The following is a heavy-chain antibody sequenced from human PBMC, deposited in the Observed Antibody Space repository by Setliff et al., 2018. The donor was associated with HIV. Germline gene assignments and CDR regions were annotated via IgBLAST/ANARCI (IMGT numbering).Heavy chain of an antibody. V-gene: IGHV1-69*13. CDR3: AREGVSLWFGELPSSYYMDV. D-gene: IGHD3-10*01. Sequence: ASVKVSCKASGGTFSSYAISWVRQAPGQGLEWMGGIIPIFGTSNYPQKFQGRVTITADESTSTAYMELSSLRSEDTVVYYCAREGVSLWFGELPSSYYMDVWGKGTTVTVSS. CDR1: GGTFSSYA. J-gene: IGHJ6*03. CDR2: IIPIFGTS.